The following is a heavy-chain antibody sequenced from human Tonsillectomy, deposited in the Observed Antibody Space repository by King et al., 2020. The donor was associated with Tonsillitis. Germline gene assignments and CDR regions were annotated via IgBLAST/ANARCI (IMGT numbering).Heavy chain of an antibody. V-gene: IGHV3-30*02. CDR2: MRFGGSNT. CDR3: AKGNSGYYYVFDY. J-gene: IGHJ4*02. Sequence: VQLVESGGGVVQPGGSLRLSCAASGFIFSSFGMHWVRQAPGKGLEWVAFMRFGGSNTYYADSVKGRFTISRDNSKNTLYLQMNSLRPEDTAVYYCAKGNSGYYYVFDYWGQGPLVTVSS. D-gene: IGHD3-22*01. CDR1: GFIFSSFG.